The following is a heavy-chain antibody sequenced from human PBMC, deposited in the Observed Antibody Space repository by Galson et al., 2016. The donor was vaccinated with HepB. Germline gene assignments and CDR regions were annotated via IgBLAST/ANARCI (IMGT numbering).Heavy chain of an antibody. CDR3: AKKWSYGDYSYFDY. CDR2: IKEDGSEE. D-gene: IGHD4-17*01. Sequence: SLRLSCAASGFSFSIYGMHWVRQAPGKGLEWVANIKEDGSEEYYVDSVKGRFTISGDNAKNSLYLQMNRLRAEDTAVYYCAKKWSYGDYSYFDYWGQGTLVTVSS. J-gene: IGHJ4*02. V-gene: IGHV3-7*01. CDR1: GFSFSIYG.